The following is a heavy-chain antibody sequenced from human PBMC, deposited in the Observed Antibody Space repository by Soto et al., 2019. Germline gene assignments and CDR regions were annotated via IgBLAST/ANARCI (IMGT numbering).Heavy chain of an antibody. D-gene: IGHD4-17*01. V-gene: IGHV1-24*01. CDR1: GYTLTELS. J-gene: IGHJ4*02. CDR2: FDPEVGET. Sequence: ASVKVSCKVSGYTLTELSMHWVRQAPGKGLEWMGGFDPEVGETIYAQKFQGRVTMTEDTSTDTAYMELSSLRSEDTAVYYCAMLGTTVMTYNYWGQGTPVTVSS. CDR3: AMLGTTVMTYNY.